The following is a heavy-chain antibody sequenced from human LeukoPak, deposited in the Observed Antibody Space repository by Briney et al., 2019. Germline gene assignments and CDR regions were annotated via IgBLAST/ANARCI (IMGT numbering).Heavy chain of an antibody. J-gene: IGHJ4*02. V-gene: IGHV3-7*03. D-gene: IGHD3-22*01. CDR1: GFTFSSYW. Sequence: GGSLRLSCAASGFTFSSYWMSWVRQAPGKGLEWVANIKQDGSEKYYVDSVKGRFTISRDNAKNSLYLQMNSLRAEDTALYYCARGGPETFYDSSGYSVDYFDYWGQGTLVTVSS. CDR3: ARGGPETFYDSSGYSVDYFDY. CDR2: IKQDGSEK.